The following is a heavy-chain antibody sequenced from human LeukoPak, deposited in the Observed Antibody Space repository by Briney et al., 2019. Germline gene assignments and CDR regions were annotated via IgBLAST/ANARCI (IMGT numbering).Heavy chain of an antibody. CDR1: GGSISSSSYY. Sequence: SETLSLTCTVSGGSISSSSYYWGWIRQPPGKGPEWIGSIYYSGSTYYNPSLKSRVTISVDTSKNQFSLKLSSVTAADTAVYYCARDMITFGGVIVPHYWGQGTLVTVSS. J-gene: IGHJ4*02. V-gene: IGHV4-39*07. CDR2: IYYSGST. D-gene: IGHD3-16*02. CDR3: ARDMITFGGVIVPHY.